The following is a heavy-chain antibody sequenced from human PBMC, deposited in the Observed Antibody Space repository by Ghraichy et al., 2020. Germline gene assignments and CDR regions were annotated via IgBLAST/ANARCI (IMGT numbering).Heavy chain of an antibody. CDR1: GGSFSGYY. Sequence: SETLSLTCAVYGGSFSGYYWSWIRQPPGKGLEWIGEINHSGSTNYNPSLKSRVTISVDTSKNQFSLKLSSVTAADTAVYYCARGRSMTTVTTRYFDYWGQGILVTVSS. J-gene: IGHJ4*02. V-gene: IGHV4-34*01. D-gene: IGHD4-17*01. CDR2: INHSGST. CDR3: ARGRSMTTVTTRYFDY.